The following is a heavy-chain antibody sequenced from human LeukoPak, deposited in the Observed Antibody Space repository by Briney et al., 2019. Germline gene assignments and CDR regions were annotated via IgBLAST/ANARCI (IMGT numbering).Heavy chain of an antibody. CDR3: ARESSSGYNWFDP. J-gene: IGHJ5*02. D-gene: IGHD1-26*01. CDR2: IIPIFGTA. Sequence: GASVKVSCKASGGTFSSYAISWVRQAPGQGLEWMGGIIPIFGTANYAQKFQGRVTITTDESTSTAYMELSSLRSEDTAVYYCARESSSGYNWFDPWGQGTLVTVPS. CDR1: GGTFSSYA. V-gene: IGHV1-69*05.